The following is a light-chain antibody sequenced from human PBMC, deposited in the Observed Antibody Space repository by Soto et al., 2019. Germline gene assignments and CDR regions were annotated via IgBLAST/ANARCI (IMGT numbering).Light chain of an antibody. V-gene: IGLV2-8*01. CDR1: SSDVGGYNY. CDR3: SSYAASNLFSVV. CDR2: EVT. Sequence: QSVLTQPPSASGSPGQSVTISCTGTSSDVGGYNYVSWYQQYPGRAPKLMIYEVTKRPSGVPDRFSGSKSGNTASLTVSGLQAEDEADYYCSSYAASNLFSVVFGGGTMLTV. J-gene: IGLJ3*02.